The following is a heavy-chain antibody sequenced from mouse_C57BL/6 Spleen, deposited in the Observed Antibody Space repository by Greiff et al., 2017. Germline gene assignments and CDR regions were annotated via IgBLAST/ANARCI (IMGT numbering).Heavy chain of an antibody. V-gene: IGHV1-39*01. J-gene: IGHJ2*01. Sequence: EVQLQQSGPELVKPGASVKISCKASGYSFTDYNMNWVKQSNGKSLEWIGVINPTYGTTSYNQKFKGKATLTVDKSSSTAYMQLNSLTSEDSAVYYCARSGQLRLRNYCDYGGQGTTLTGSS. CDR2: INPTYGTT. CDR3: ARSGQLRLRNYCDY. D-gene: IGHD3-2*02. CDR1: GYSFTDYN.